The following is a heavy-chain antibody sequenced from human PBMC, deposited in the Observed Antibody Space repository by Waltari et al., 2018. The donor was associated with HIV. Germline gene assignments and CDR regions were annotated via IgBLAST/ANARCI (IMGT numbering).Heavy chain of an antibody. CDR1: GYSISSGYY. CDR2: IYHSGST. Sequence: QVQLQESGPGLVKPSETLSLTCAVSGYSISSGYYWGWIRQPPGQALEWIGSIYHSGSTYYNPSLKSRVTISVDTSKNQFSLKLSSVTAADTAVYYCARGPEYCSSTSCYPGYFQHWGQGTLVTVSS. D-gene: IGHD2-2*01. V-gene: IGHV4-38-2*01. CDR3: ARGPEYCSSTSCYPGYFQH. J-gene: IGHJ1*01.